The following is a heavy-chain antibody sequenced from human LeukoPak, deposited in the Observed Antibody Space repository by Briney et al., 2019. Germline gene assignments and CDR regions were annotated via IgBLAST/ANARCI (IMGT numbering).Heavy chain of an antibody. CDR1: GFTFSSYA. V-gene: IGHV3-72*01. Sequence: GGSLRLSCAASGFTFSSYAMSWVRQAPGKGLEWVGRIRRKANSYTTEYAASVEGRFTISRDDSKNSLYLQMNSLKSEDTAIYYCARMIRGGESDYWGQGTLVTVSS. J-gene: IGHJ4*02. CDR3: ARMIRGGESDY. CDR2: IRRKANSYTT. D-gene: IGHD3-16*01.